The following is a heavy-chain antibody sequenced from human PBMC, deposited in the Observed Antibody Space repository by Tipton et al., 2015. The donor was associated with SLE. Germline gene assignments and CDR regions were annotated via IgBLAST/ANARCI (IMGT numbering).Heavy chain of an antibody. CDR3: ARDPPGMIVPAAIADAFDI. D-gene: IGHD2-2*01. Sequence: TLSLTCTVSGGSISSYYWSWIRQPPGKGLEWIGYIYYSGSTNYNPSLKSRVTISVDTSKNQFSLKLSSVTAADTAVYYCARDPPGMIVPAAIADAFDIWGQGTMVTVSS. CDR1: GGSISSYY. V-gene: IGHV4-59*12. J-gene: IGHJ3*02. CDR2: IYYSGST.